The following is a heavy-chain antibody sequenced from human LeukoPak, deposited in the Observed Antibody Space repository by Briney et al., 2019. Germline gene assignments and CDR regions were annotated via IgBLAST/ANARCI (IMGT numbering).Heavy chain of an antibody. Sequence: SETLSLTCTVSGGSISSYYWSWIRQPPGKGLEWIGYIYYSGSTNYNPSLKSRVTISVDTSKNQFSLKLSSVTAADTAVYHCASSGYQRGWFDPWGQGTLVTVSS. CDR1: GGSISSYY. CDR3: ASSGYQRGWFDP. CDR2: IYYSGST. V-gene: IGHV4-59*12. D-gene: IGHD3-22*01. J-gene: IGHJ5*02.